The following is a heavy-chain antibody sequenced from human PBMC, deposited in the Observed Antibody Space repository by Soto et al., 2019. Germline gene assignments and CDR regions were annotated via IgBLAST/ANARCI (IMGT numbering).Heavy chain of an antibody. CDR1: GGSISSGHYY. CDR3: ARDQRGYCHSSSCSDTLDI. CDR2: IYYSGNT. D-gene: IGHD2-2*01. Sequence: TLSLTCTVSGGSISSGHYYWSWIRQHPGKGLEWIGYIYYSGNTYYNPSLKSRVAISLDTSKNQFSLKLSSVSAADTAVYYCARDQRGYCHSSSCSDTLDIWGQGKMVTVSS. V-gene: IGHV4-31*03. J-gene: IGHJ3*02.